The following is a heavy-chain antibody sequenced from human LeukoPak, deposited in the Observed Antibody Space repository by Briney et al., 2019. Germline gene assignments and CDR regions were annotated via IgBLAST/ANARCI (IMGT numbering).Heavy chain of an antibody. J-gene: IGHJ3*02. CDR1: GFAFSSSA. CDR2: ISGSGGST. V-gene: IGHV3-23*01. CDR3: AKDQDYVWGSYRPDAFDI. D-gene: IGHD3-16*02. Sequence: GGSLRLSCVASGFAFSSSAMSWVRQAPGKGLEWVSAISGSGGSTYYADSVKGRFTISRDNSKNTLYLQMNSLRAEDTAVYYCAKDQDYVWGSYRPDAFDIWGQGTMVTVSS.